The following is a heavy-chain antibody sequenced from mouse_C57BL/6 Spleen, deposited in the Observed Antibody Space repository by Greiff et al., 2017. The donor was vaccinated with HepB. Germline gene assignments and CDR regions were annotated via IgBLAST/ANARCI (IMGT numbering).Heavy chain of an antibody. J-gene: IGHJ2*01. Sequence: QVQLKQPGAELVKPGASVKMSCKASGYTFTSYWITWVKQRPGQGLEWIGDIYPGSGSTNYNEKFKSKATLTVDTSSSTAYMQLSSLTSEDSAVYYGARSGSMEGYFDYWGQGTTLTVSS. CDR3: ARSGSMEGYFDY. CDR1: GYTFTSYW. CDR2: IYPGSGST. V-gene: IGHV1-55*01.